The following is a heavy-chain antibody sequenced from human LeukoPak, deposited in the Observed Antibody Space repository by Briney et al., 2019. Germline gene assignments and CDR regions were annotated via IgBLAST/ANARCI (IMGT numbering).Heavy chain of an antibody. D-gene: IGHD3-9*01. CDR3: VREPPLTGRWYFDV. CDR1: GFALSRND. J-gene: IGHJ2*01. Sequence: GGSLRLFCAASGFALSRNDMHWVRQATGKSLEWLSASNTAGDTYYADSVKGRFTISRENAQNSLHLQLNSLSAGDTAVYYCVREPPLTGRWYFDVWGRGTLVTVSS. CDR2: SNTAGDT. V-gene: IGHV3-13*04.